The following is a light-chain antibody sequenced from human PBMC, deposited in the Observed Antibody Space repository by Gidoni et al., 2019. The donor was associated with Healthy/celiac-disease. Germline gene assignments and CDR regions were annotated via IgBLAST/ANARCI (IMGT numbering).Light chain of an antibody. CDR3: QQSYSTPTT. CDR2: DAS. Sequence: DIQMTQSPSSLSASVGDRVTITCRASQSISSYLNWYQQKPGKAPKLLIYDASSLQSGVPSRFSGSGSGTDFTFTISSLQPEDFATYYCQQSYSTPTTFGQGTRLEIK. CDR1: QSISSY. V-gene: IGKV1-39*01. J-gene: IGKJ5*01.